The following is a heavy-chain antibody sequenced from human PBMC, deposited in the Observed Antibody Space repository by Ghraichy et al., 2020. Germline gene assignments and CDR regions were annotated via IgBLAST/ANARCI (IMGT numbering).Heavy chain of an antibody. CDR2: IYYSGST. D-gene: IGHD2-8*01. Sequence: SETLSLTCTVSGGSISSGGYYWSWIRQHPGKGLEWISYIYYSGSTYYNPSLKSRVTLSVNTSKNQFSMKLSSVTSADTAVYYCARFLRRVYAPFGGYYFDYWGQGNLVTVSS. V-gene: IGHV4-31*03. CDR1: GGSISSGGYY. J-gene: IGHJ4*02. CDR3: ARFLRRVYAPFGGYYFDY.